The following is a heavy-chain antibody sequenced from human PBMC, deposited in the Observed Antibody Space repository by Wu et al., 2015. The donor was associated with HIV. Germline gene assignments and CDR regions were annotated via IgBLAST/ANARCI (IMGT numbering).Heavy chain of an antibody. CDR1: GYTFTGYY. CDR2: INPNSGGT. CDR3: ARGPRTEYYYYYGMDV. D-gene: IGHD3/OR15-3a*01. V-gene: IGHV1-2*02. J-gene: IGHJ6*02. Sequence: QVQLVQSGAEVKKPGASVKVSCKASGYTFTGYYMHWVRQAPGQGLEWMGWINPNSGGTKYAQKFQGRVIMTRDTSISTAYMELSSLTSDDTAVYYCARGPRTEYYYYYGMDVWGQGTTVTVSS.